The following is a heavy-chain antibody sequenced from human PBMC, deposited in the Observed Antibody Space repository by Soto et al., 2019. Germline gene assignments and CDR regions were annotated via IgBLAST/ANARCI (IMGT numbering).Heavy chain of an antibody. CDR2: IIAYNGNT. Sequence: QVQLVQSGAEVKKPGASVKVSCKASGYTFTSYGISWVRQAPGQGLEWMGWIIAYNGNTNYAQKLQGRVTMTTDTSTRPAYMELRRLRTDETAVYYCARDGAAAGPFAYWGQGTLVTVPS. CDR1: GYTFTSYG. CDR3: ARDGAAAGPFAY. V-gene: IGHV1-18*01. J-gene: IGHJ4*02. D-gene: IGHD6-13*01.